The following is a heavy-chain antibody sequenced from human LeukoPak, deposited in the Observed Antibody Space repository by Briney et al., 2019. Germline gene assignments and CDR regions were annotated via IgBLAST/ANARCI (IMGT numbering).Heavy chain of an antibody. CDR3: ASMGRGYSVGYMDV. V-gene: IGHV4-4*08. J-gene: IGHJ6*03. Sequence: PSETLSLTCTVSGASISTYYWSWIRQPPGKGLEWIGRIYTSGSTDYNPSLKSRVTILVDTSKNQFSLKLSSVTAADTAVYYCASMGRGYSVGYMDVWGKGTTVTISS. CDR1: GASISTYY. CDR2: IYTSGST. D-gene: IGHD5/OR15-5a*01.